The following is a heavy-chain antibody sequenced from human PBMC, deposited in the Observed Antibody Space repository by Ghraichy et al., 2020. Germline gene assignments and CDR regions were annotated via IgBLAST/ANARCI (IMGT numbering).Heavy chain of an antibody. V-gene: IGHV4-34*01. CDR3: ARGRGLFGVVIMGWFDP. CDR1: GGSFSGFY. D-gene: IGHD3-3*01. J-gene: IGHJ5*02. Sequence: SETLSLTCAVYGGSFSGFYWSWIRQPPGKGLEWIGEINHSGSTNYNPSLKSRVTISVDTSKNQFSLKLSSVTAADTAVYYCARGRGLFGVVIMGWFDPWGQGTLVTVSS. CDR2: INHSGST.